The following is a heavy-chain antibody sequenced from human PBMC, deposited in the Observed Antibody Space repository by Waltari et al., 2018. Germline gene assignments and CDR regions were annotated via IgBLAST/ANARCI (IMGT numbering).Heavy chain of an antibody. V-gene: IGHV3-73*01. CDR2: IGRKANMYAK. CDR3: TRHGSGSWSL. Sequence: EVQLVESGGGLVQPGGSLRLSCAASGFTFRGSAMHWVRQVSGKGLEWGSRIGRKANMYAKAYGAAVKGRLNISRDDSKNTAYLQMNRLKTGDTAGYYCTRHGSGSWSLWGQGILVTVSS. CDR1: GFTFRGSA. J-gene: IGHJ4*02. D-gene: IGHD6-13*01.